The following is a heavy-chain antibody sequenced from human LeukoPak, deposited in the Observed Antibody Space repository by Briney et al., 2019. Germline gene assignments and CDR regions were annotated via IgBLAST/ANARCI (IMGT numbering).Heavy chain of an antibody. Sequence: KPSETLSLTCTVSGGSVTSGNYYWSWVRQPPGKGLEYIGYISLYGSTNYNPSLKSRLTISIHTSKNQFSLQLTSVTAADTAVYHCVRSVGYDYGDYRDWGQGTLVTVSS. V-gene: IGHV4-61*01. CDR2: ISLYGST. J-gene: IGHJ4*02. D-gene: IGHD4-17*01. CDR1: GGSVTSGNYY. CDR3: VRSVGYDYGDYRD.